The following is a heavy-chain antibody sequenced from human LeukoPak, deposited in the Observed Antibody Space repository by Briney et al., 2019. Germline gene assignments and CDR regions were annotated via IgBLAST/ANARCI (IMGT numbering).Heavy chain of an antibody. CDR3: ARVGYYDILTGTNY. D-gene: IGHD3-9*01. J-gene: IGHJ4*02. Sequence: GGSLRLSCAASGFTFSSYWMHWVRQAPGKGLVWVSRINSDGSSTGYADSVKGRFTISRDNAKNTLYLQMNSLRAEDTAVYYCARVGYYDILTGTNYWGQGTLVTVSS. CDR2: INSDGSST. V-gene: IGHV3-74*01. CDR1: GFTFSSYW.